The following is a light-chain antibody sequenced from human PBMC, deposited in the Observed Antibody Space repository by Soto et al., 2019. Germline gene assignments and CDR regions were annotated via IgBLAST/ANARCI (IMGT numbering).Light chain of an antibody. J-gene: IGKJ3*01. CDR2: SAS. Sequence: DIQMTQSPSSLSASVGDSLTLTCRASQSIRTFLNWYQQKPGKDPKLLIYSASSFPGRVPSRFSGSGYGTDFTLTFSSLQPEDLATYYCQQRYNTPSTFGPGTKVEIK. V-gene: IGKV1-39*01. CDR1: QSIRTF. CDR3: QQRYNTPST.